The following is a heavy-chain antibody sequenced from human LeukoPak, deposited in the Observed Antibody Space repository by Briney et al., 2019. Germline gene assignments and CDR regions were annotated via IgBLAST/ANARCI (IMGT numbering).Heavy chain of an antibody. CDR3: ARLGSGSTLDC. CDR1: GFTFSNYA. D-gene: IGHD3-10*01. Sequence: GGSLRLSCSASGFTFSNYAMHWVRQAPGKGLVWVSRISSDGSSTIYADSVKGRFTISRDNAKNTLYLQMNSLRAEDTAVYYCARLGSGSTLDCWGQGILVTVSS. CDR2: ISSDGSST. V-gene: IGHV3-74*01. J-gene: IGHJ4*02.